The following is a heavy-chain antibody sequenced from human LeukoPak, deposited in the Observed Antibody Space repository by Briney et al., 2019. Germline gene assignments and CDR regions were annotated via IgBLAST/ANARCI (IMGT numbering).Heavy chain of an antibody. CDR3: ARDDYDDSTRGLDY. D-gene: IGHD4-17*01. CDR1: GGSISSSSYY. CDR2: IYATGNT. V-gene: IGHV4-39*07. J-gene: IGHJ4*02. Sequence: SETLSLTCTVSGGSISSSSYYWGWIRQPPGKGLEWIGRIYATGNTNFNPSLKSRVTMSIDTSKNQFSLKLSSVTAADTAVYYCARDDYDDSTRGLDYWGQGTLVTVSS.